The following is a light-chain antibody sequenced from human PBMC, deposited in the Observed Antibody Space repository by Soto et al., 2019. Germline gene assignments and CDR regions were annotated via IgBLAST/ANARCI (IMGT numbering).Light chain of an antibody. CDR2: KAS. Sequence: DIRMTQSPSTLSASVGDRVTITCRASQSISSWLAWYQQKPGKAPKLLIYKASSLESGVPSRFSGSGSGTEFTLTISSLQPDDFATYYCQQYNSYWTFGQGTKVAIK. V-gene: IGKV1-5*03. J-gene: IGKJ1*01. CDR3: QQYNSYWT. CDR1: QSISSW.